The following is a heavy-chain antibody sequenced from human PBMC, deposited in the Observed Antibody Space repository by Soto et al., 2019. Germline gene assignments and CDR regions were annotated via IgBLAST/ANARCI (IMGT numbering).Heavy chain of an antibody. V-gene: IGHV3-33*01. J-gene: IGHJ4*02. Sequence: GGSLRLSCAASGFTFSSYGMHWVRQAPGKGLEWVAVIWYDGSNKYYADSVKGRFTISRDNSKNTLYLQMNSLRVEDTAVYYCARDLSSSWYPKTVDYWGQGTLVTVSS. CDR3: ARDLSSSWYPKTVDY. D-gene: IGHD6-13*01. CDR2: IWYDGSNK. CDR1: GFTFSSYG.